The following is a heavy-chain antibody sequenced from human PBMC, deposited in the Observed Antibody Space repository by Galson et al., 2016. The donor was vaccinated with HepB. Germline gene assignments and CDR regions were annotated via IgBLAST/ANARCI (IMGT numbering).Heavy chain of an antibody. CDR1: GFTFSSYA. J-gene: IGHJ6*02. D-gene: IGHD2-15*01. CDR2: ISSSGGST. CDR3: AKVLGAGYCGGSSCAMDV. Sequence: SLRLSCAASGFTFSSYAMSWVRQAPWKGLEWVSTISSSGGSTYFADSVKGRFTISRDNSKNTLYLQMNSLRAEETAVHYCAKVLGAGYCGGSSCAMDVWGQGTTVTVSS. V-gene: IGHV3-23*01.